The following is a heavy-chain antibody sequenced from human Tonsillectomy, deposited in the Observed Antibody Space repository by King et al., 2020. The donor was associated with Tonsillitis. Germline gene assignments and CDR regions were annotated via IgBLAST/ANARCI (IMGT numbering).Heavy chain of an antibody. CDR1: GYTFTGYY. J-gene: IGHJ2*01. D-gene: IGHD4-23*01. V-gene: IGHV1-2*02. CDR2: INPNSGGT. CDR3: ARAGTTVVTVYWYSDL. Sequence: VQLVESGAEVKKPGASVKVSCKASGYTFTGYYMHWVRQAPGQGLEWMGWINPNSGGTNYAQKFQGRVTMTRDTSISTAYMELSRLRSDDTAVYYCARAGTTVVTVYWYSDLWGRGTLVTVSS.